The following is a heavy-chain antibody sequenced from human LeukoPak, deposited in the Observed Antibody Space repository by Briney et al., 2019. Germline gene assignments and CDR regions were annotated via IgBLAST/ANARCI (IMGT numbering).Heavy chain of an antibody. J-gene: IGHJ4*02. CDR3: ARVNQFDY. CDR2: VDPEDGET. Sequence: ASVKVSCKVSGYTFTDYYMHWVQQAPGKGLEWMGLVDPEDGETIYAEKFQGRVTITADTSTDTAYMELSSLRSDDTAVYYCARVNQFDYWGQGTLVTVSS. D-gene: IGHD1-14*01. V-gene: IGHV1-69-2*01. CDR1: GYTFTDYY.